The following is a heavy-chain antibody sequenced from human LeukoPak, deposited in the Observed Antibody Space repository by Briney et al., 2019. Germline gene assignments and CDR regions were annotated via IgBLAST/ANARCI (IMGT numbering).Heavy chain of an antibody. CDR3: ARHCSGGSCYGDY. CDR1: GYTFTSYW. Sequence: GESLKISCKGSGYTFTSYWIVWVRQMPGKGLEWMGIIYPGDSDTRYSPSFQGQVIISADTSISTAYLQWSSLKTSDTAMYYCARHCSGGSCYGDYWGQGTLVTVSS. V-gene: IGHV5-51*01. J-gene: IGHJ4*02. CDR2: IYPGDSDT. D-gene: IGHD2-15*01.